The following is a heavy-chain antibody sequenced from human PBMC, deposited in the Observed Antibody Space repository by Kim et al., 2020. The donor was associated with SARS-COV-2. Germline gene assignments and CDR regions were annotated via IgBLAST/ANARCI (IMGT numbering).Heavy chain of an antibody. J-gene: IGHJ4*02. V-gene: IGHV3-9*01. D-gene: IGHD6-13*01. CDR3: AKDIDGSSWTLDY. Sequence: YADSVKGRFTISRDNAKNSLYLQMNSLRAEDTALYYCAKDIDGSSWTLDYWGQGTLVTVSS.